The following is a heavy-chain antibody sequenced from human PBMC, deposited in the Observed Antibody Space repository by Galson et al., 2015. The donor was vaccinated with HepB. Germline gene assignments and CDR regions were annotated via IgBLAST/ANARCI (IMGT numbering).Heavy chain of an antibody. D-gene: IGHD6-13*01. V-gene: IGHV1-69*13. Sequence: SVKVSCKASGGTFSSYAISWVRQAPGQGLEWIGGIIPIFGIANYAQKFQGRVTITADESTSTAYMELSSLRSEDTAVYYCARGGYSSSWYLMWGQGTLVTVSS. CDR1: GGTFSSYA. CDR2: IIPIFGIA. J-gene: IGHJ4*02. CDR3: ARGGYSSSWYLM.